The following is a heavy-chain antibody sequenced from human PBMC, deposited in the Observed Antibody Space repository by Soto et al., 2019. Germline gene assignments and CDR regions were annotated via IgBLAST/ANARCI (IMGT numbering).Heavy chain of an antibody. V-gene: IGHV4-39*01. CDR3: AAHDSGGYYAEY. CDR1: GDSVTISAYY. Sequence: QLQLQESGPGLVKPSETLSLTCTVSGDSVTISAYYWGWIRQPPGPGLEWIGSLHYSGSTYYNPAPHSRVKISGDTSKKQFSLKLTSVTAADAAVYYCAAHDSGGYYAEYWGKGTLVTVS. D-gene: IGHD3-22*01. CDR2: LHYSGST. J-gene: IGHJ4*02.